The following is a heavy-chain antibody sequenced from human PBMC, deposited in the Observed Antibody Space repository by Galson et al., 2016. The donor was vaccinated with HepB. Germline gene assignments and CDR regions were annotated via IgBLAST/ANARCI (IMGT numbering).Heavy chain of an antibody. D-gene: IGHD6-13*01. CDR2: ISYDGTNK. J-gene: IGHJ6*02. Sequence: LRLSCAASVFTFRTYAMHWVRQSPGKGLEWVAVISYDGTNKNYSDSVKGRFTISRDNSKNTLYLQMNSLRSEDTAVYYCTRGKSSSRYSYYYGMDVWGQGTTVTVSS. CDR3: TRGKSSSRYSYYYGMDV. CDR1: VFTFRTYA. V-gene: IGHV3-30-3*01.